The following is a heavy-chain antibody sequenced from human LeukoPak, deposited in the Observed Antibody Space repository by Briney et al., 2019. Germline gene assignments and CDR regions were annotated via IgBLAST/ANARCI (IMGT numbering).Heavy chain of an antibody. CDR2: IKSETDGGTT. V-gene: IGHV3-15*01. CDR1: GFTFSNAW. D-gene: IGHD3-3*01. Sequence: PGGSLRLSCAASGFTFSNAWMSWVRQAPGKGLEWVGRIKSETDGGTTDYAAPVKGRFTISRDDSKNTLYLQMNSLKTEDTAVYYCTLGDFWSGYSNFDYWGQGTLVTVSS. CDR3: TLGDFWSGYSNFDY. J-gene: IGHJ4*02.